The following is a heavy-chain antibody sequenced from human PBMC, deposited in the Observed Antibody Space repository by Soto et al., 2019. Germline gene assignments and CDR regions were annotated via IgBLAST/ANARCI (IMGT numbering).Heavy chain of an antibody. J-gene: IGHJ4*02. Sequence: ASVKVSCKASGYTFTSYAMHWVRQAPGQRLEWMGWINAGNGNTKYSQKFQGRVTITRDTSASTAYMELSSLRSEDTAVYYCARFGAYPYYYGSGNYWGQGTLVTVSS. D-gene: IGHD3-10*01. CDR2: INAGNGNT. CDR1: GYTFTSYA. CDR3: ARFGAYPYYYGSGNY. V-gene: IGHV1-3*01.